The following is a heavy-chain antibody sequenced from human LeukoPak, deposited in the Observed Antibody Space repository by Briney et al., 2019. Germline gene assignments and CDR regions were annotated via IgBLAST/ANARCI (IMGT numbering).Heavy chain of an antibody. J-gene: IGHJ6*02. CDR1: GGSISSSSYY. D-gene: IGHD6-13*01. V-gene: IGHV4-39*07. CDR2: IYYSGST. CDR3: ARGGGSSNWYVPGYGMDV. Sequence: SETLSLTCTVSGGSISSSSYYWGWIRQPPGKGLEWIGSIYYSGSTYYNPSLKSRVTISVDTSKNQFSLKLSSVTAADTAVYYCARGGGSSNWYVPGYGMDVWGQGISVTVSS.